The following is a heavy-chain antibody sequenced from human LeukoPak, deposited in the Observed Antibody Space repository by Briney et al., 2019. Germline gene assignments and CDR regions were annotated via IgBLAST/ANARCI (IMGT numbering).Heavy chain of an antibody. CDR3: ARGSDYYDSSASGNDAFDI. CDR2: ISSSSSYI. Sequence: GGSLRLSCAASGSTFSSYSMNWVRQAPGKGPEWVSSISSSSSYIYYADSVKGRFTISRDNAKNSLYLQMNSLRAEDTAVYYCARGSDYYDSSASGNDAFDIWGQGTMVTVSS. CDR1: GSTFSSYS. V-gene: IGHV3-21*01. J-gene: IGHJ3*02. D-gene: IGHD3-22*01.